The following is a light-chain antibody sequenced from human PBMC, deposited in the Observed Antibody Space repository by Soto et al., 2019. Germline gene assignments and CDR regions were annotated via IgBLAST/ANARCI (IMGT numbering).Light chain of an antibody. CDR3: QQYNNWPPIT. CDR1: QSVSNN. V-gene: IGKV3-15*01. Sequence: EIMMTQSPATLSVYPGERATLSCRASQSVSNNLAWYQQKPGQVPRLLIYYASTRATGIPARFSGSGSGTEFTLTISSLQSEDFALYYCQQYNNWPPITFGQGTRLEIK. J-gene: IGKJ5*01. CDR2: YAS.